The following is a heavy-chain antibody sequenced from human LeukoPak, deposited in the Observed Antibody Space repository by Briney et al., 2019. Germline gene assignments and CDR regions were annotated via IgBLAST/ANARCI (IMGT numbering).Heavy chain of an antibody. CDR2: IYYSGST. V-gene: IGHV4-59*01. CDR3: ARAGNYYGSGSYYPFDY. CDR1: GGSISSYY. D-gene: IGHD3-10*01. J-gene: IGHJ4*02. Sequence: SETLSLTCTVSGGSISSYYWGWIRQPPGKGLEWIGYIYYSGSTNYNPSLKSRVTISVDTSKNQFSLKLSSVTAADTAVYYCARAGNYYGSGSYYPFDYWGQGTLVTVSS.